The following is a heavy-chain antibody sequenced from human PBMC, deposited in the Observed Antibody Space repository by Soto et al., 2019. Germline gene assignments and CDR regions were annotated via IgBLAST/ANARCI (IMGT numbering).Heavy chain of an antibody. CDR3: SRLIV. CDR1: GFNFSGSV. D-gene: IGHD3-22*01. Sequence: LRLSCAAAGFNFSGSVIHWVRQASGKGLEWVGRIRSKANNYATGYAASVKGRFTISRDDSKNTAYLQMNSLKSEDTAIYYCSRLIVWGQGSLVTVSS. V-gene: IGHV3-73*01. J-gene: IGHJ4*02. CDR2: IRSKANNYAT.